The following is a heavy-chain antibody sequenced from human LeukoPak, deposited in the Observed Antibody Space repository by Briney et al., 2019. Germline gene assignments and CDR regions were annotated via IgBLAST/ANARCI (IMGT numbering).Heavy chain of an antibody. CDR3: ARSGSNYYYYYMDV. J-gene: IGHJ6*03. CDR1: GGTFSSYA. D-gene: IGHD4-11*01. V-gene: IGHV1-69*05. CDR2: IIPIFGTA. Sequence: SVKVSCKASGGTFSSYAISWVRQAPGQGLEWMGGIIPIFGTANYAQKYQGRVTITTDESTSTAYMELSSLRSEDTAVYYCARSGSNYYYYYMDVWGKGTTVTVSS.